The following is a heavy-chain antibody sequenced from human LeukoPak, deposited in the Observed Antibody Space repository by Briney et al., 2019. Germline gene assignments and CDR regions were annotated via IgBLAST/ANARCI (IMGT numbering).Heavy chain of an antibody. CDR3: ARAVGYCSSTSRYHGRYFDY. CDR2: INSDGSST. J-gene: IGHJ4*02. CDR1: GFTFSSYW. Sequence: GGSLRLSCAASGFTFSSYWMHWVRQAPGKGLVWVSRINSDGSSTSYADSVKGRFTISRDNAKNTLYLQMNSLRAEDTAVYYCARAVGYCSSTSRYHGRYFDYWGQGTLVTVSS. D-gene: IGHD2-2*01. V-gene: IGHV3-74*01.